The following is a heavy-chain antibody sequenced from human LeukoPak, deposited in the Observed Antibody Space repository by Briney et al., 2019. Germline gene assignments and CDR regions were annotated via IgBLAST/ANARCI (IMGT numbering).Heavy chain of an antibody. D-gene: IGHD5-12*01. CDR1: GYTFTSYD. CDR2: MNPNSGNT. CDR3: ARGQRGYSGYLPVGY. Sequence: GASVKVTCKASGYTFTSYDINWVRQATGQGLEWMGWMNPNSGNTGYAQKFQGRVTMTRNASISTAYMELSSLRSEDTAVYYCARGQRGYSGYLPVGYWGQGTLVTVSS. J-gene: IGHJ4*02. V-gene: IGHV1-8*01.